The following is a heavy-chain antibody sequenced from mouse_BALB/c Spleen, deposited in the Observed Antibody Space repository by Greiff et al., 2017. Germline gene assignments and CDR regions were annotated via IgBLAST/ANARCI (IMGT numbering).Heavy chain of an antibody. CDR2: ISSGGSYT. Sequence: EVQGVESGGGLVKPGGSLKLSCAASGFTFSSYAMPWVRQSPEKRLEWVAEISSGGSYTYYPDTVTGRFTISRDNAKNTLYLEMSSLRSEDTAMYYCARNYLYAMDYWGQGTSVTVSS. CDR3: ARNYLYAMDY. J-gene: IGHJ4*01. CDR1: GFTFSSYA. D-gene: IGHD1-1*02. V-gene: IGHV5-9-4*01.